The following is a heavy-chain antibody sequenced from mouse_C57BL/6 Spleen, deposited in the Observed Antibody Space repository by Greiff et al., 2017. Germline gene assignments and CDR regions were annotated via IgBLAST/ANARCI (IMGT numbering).Heavy chain of an antibody. CDR3: ARQGYSNYGAMDD. Sequence: EVMLVESGGGLVKPGGSLKLSCAASGFTFSSYTMPWVRQTPEKRLEWVATISGGGGNTNYPHSVKGRFTISGDNAKNTLYLQLSSLRSEDTAVYYCARQGYSNYGAMDDWGQGTSVTVSS. V-gene: IGHV5-9*01. J-gene: IGHJ4*01. D-gene: IGHD2-5*01. CDR2: ISGGGGNT. CDR1: GFTFSSYT.